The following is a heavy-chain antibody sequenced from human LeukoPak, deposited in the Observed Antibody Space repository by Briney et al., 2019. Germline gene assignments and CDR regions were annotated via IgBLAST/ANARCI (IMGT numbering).Heavy chain of an antibody. D-gene: IGHD4-17*01. CDR1: GFTFSSYA. V-gene: IGHV3-23*01. Sequence: GGSLRLSCAASGFTFSSYAMSWVRQAPGKGLEWVSAISGSGGSTYYADSVKGRFAISRDNSKNTLYLQMNSLRAEDTAVYYCAKPTMGGDYFFDAFDIWGQGTMVTVSS. J-gene: IGHJ3*02. CDR3: AKPTMGGDYFFDAFDI. CDR2: ISGSGGST.